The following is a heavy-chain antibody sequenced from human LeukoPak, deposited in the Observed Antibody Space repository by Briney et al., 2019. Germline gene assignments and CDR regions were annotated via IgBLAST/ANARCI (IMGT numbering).Heavy chain of an antibody. CDR2: IRFDGVNK. Sequence: GGSLRLSCAASAFTFSAYGMHWVRQTPGKGPEWVAFIRFDGVNKYYADSVKGRFTISRDNSKNTLYLQMNSLRAEDTAVYYCAKVEDSGYILVAMFFDYWGQGTLVTVSS. CDR3: AKVEDSGYILVAMFFDY. D-gene: IGHD5-12*01. CDR1: AFTFSAYG. J-gene: IGHJ4*02. V-gene: IGHV3-30*02.